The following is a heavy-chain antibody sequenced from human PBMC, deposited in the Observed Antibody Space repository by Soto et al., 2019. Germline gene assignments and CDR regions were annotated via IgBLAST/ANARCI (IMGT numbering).Heavy chain of an antibody. J-gene: IGHJ6*02. Sequence: GGSLRLSCAASGFTFSSYGMHWVRQAPGKGLEWVAVIWYDGSNKYYADSVKGRFTISRDNSKNTLYLQMNSLRAEDTAVYYCARADYGGNSDYYYYYGMDVWGQGTTVTVSS. D-gene: IGHD4-17*01. V-gene: IGHV3-33*01. CDR2: IWYDGSNK. CDR1: GFTFSSYG. CDR3: ARADYGGNSDYYYYYGMDV.